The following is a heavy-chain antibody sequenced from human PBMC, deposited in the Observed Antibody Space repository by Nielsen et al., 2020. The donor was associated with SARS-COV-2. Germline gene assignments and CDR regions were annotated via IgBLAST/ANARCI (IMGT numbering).Heavy chain of an antibody. Sequence: SLKISCAASGFTFDDYAMHWARQAPGKGLEWVSGISWNSGSIGYADSVKGRFTISRDNAKNSLYLQMNSLRAEDTALYYCAKGDILTRGYYGMDVWGQGTTVTVSS. V-gene: IGHV3-9*01. CDR3: AKGDILTRGYYGMDV. CDR2: ISWNSGSI. D-gene: IGHD3-9*01. J-gene: IGHJ6*02. CDR1: GFTFDDYA.